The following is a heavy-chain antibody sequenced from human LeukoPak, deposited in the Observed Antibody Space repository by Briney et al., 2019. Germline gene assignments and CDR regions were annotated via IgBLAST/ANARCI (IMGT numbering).Heavy chain of an antibody. J-gene: IGHJ4*02. CDR3: ARGYSSSWYGIDY. D-gene: IGHD6-13*01. V-gene: IGHV4-39*01. Sequence: SETLSLTCTVSGGSISSYYWGWIRQPPGKGLEWIGSIYYSGSTYYNPSLKSRVTISVDTSKNQFSLKLSSVTAADTAVYYCARGYSSSWYGIDYWGQGTLVTVSS. CDR2: IYYSGST. CDR1: GGSISSYY.